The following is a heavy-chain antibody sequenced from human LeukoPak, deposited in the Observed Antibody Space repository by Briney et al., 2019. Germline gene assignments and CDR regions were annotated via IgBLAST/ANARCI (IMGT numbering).Heavy chain of an antibody. D-gene: IGHD4-17*01. J-gene: IGHJ4*02. CDR1: GGSISSSSYY. Sequence: SETLSLTCTVSGGSISSSSYYWGWIRQPPGKGLEWIGSIYYSGSTYYNPSLKSRVTISVDASKNQFSLKLSSVTAADTAVYYCARLRSTIPSYYFDYWGQGTLVTVSS. CDR3: ARLRSTIPSYYFDY. V-gene: IGHV4-39*01. CDR2: IYYSGST.